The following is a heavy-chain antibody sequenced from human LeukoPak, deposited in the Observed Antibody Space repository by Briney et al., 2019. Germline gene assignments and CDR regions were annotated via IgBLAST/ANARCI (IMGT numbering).Heavy chain of an antibody. V-gene: IGHV4-31*03. D-gene: IGHD3-22*01. J-gene: IGHJ2*01. CDR2: IYHSGTI. CDR1: GGSITSTVYY. CDR3: ARASYYDRHRHFDL. Sequence: PSETLSLTCTVVGGSITSTVYYWTWIRQVQGRGLEWIGYIYHSGTIFYNPSLGSRLTMSVDTSKNQFSLNLNFVTAADTAMYYWARASYYDRHRHFDLWGRGTLVTVSS.